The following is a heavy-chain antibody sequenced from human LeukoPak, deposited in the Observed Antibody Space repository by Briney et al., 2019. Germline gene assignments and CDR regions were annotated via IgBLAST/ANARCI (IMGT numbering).Heavy chain of an antibody. CDR3: ARDPDWNYVRAFDF. CDR1: GFTFRSYW. D-gene: IGHD1-7*01. J-gene: IGHJ3*01. Sequence: PGGSLRLSCAASGFTFRSYWVNWVRQAPGKGLEWVANINEDGSEKYYVDSVKGRFTISRDNAKNSLYLQMNSLRDEDTAVYYCARDPDWNYVRAFDFWGQGTMVIVSS. CDR2: INEDGSEK. V-gene: IGHV3-7*01.